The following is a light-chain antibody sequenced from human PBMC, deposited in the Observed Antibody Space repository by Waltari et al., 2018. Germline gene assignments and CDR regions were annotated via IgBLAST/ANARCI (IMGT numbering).Light chain of an antibody. Sequence: QSALTQPASVSGSPGQSLTISCTGTSSDVGGYNLVSWYQHHPGKAPKLMIFEVSKRPSGVSNRFSGSKSGNTASLTISGLQAEDEADYYCYSYAGSSSYVFGTGTKVTVL. CDR1: SSDVGGYNL. CDR3: YSYAGSSSYV. CDR2: EVS. J-gene: IGLJ1*01. V-gene: IGLV2-23*02.